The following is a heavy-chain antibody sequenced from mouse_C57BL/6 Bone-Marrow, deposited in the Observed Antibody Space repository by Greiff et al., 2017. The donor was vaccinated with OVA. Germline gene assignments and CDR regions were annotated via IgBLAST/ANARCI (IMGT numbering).Heavy chain of an antibody. D-gene: IGHD1-1*01. CDR3: ARARSYYGSSYGFAY. J-gene: IGHJ3*01. CDR2: ISDGGSYT. V-gene: IGHV5-4*03. Sequence: EVKVVESGGGLVKPGGSLKLSCAASGFTFSSYAMSWVRQTPEKRLEWVATISDGGSYTYYPDNVKGRFTISRDNAKNNLYLQMSHLKSEDTAMYYCARARSYYGSSYGFAYWGQGTLVTVSA. CDR1: GFTFSSYA.